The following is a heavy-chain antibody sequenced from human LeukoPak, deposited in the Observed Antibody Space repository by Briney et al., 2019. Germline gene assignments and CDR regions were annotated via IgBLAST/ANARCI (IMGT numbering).Heavy chain of an antibody. CDR2: IYPGDSDT. CDR1: GYSFTSYW. V-gene: IGHV5-51*01. CDR3: ARHGYDYSNYGYY. J-gene: IGHJ4*02. Sequence: GESLKISCKGSGYSFTSYWIGWVRQMPGKGLEWMGNIYPGDSDTKYSPSFQGQVTISADKSISTAYLQWSSLKASDTAMYYCARHGYDYSNYGYYWGQGTLVTVSS. D-gene: IGHD4-11*01.